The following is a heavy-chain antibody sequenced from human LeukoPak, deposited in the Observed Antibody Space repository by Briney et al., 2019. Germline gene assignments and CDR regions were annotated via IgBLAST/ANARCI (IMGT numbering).Heavy chain of an antibody. D-gene: IGHD1-26*01. Sequence: PGGSLRLSCTASGFTVSSNYMSWVRQAPGKGLEWVSVIYDGDNTYYADSVKGRFAISRDNSKNTLYLQMNSLRAEDTAVYYCAREHRGSYLFHWGQGTLVTVSS. CDR2: IYDGDNT. CDR3: AREHRGSYLFH. J-gene: IGHJ4*02. V-gene: IGHV3-53*01. CDR1: GFTVSSNY.